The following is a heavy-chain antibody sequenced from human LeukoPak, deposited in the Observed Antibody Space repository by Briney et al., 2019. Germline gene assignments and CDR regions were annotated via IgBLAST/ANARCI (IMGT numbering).Heavy chain of an antibody. V-gene: IGHV3-15*01. CDR2: VKSITHGGTT. Sequence: GGSLRLSCAASGFTFSNAYMSWVRQAPGKGLEWVGRVKSITHGGTTDYAAPVKGRFTISRDDSKNTLHLQMNSLKTEDTAMYYCTTLRKNPGYYYDSSGYYPSYFDYWGQGTLVTVSS. CDR1: GFTFSNAY. D-gene: IGHD3-22*01. J-gene: IGHJ4*02. CDR3: TTLRKNPGYYYDSSGYYPSYFDY.